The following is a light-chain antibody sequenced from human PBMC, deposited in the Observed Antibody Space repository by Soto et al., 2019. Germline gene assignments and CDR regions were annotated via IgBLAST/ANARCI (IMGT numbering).Light chain of an antibody. CDR1: QTISNW. J-gene: IGKJ1*01. CDR3: QQYNSYWRT. CDR2: DAS. V-gene: IGKV1-5*01. Sequence: DIQMTQSPSTLSASVGDRVTITCRASQTISNWLAWYQQKPGKAPKLLIYDASSLESGVPPRFSGSGSGTEFTLTISSLQPDDFATYYCQQYNSYWRTFGQGTKVDIK.